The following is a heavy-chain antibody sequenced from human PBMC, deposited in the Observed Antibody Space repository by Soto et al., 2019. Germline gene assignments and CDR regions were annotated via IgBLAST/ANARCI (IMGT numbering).Heavy chain of an antibody. Sequence: SETLSLTCAFYGGSFSGYYWSWICQPPGKGLEWIGEINHSGSTNYNPSLKSRVTISVDTSKNQFSLKLSSVTAADTAVYYCARVSATGTIFGVVTRYYYYYYGMDVWGQGTTVTVSS. CDR2: INHSGST. CDR3: ARVSATGTIFGVVTRYYYYYYGMDV. D-gene: IGHD3-3*01. CDR1: GGSFSGYY. V-gene: IGHV4-34*01. J-gene: IGHJ6*02.